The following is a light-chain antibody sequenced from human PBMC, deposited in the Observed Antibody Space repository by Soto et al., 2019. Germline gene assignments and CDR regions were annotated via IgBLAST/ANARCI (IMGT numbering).Light chain of an antibody. V-gene: IGKV4-1*01. CDR1: QSVLYSSNSKNY. Sequence: DIVLTQSPHSLAVSLGERATINCKSSQSVLYSSNSKNYLAWYQQKPGHPPKLLIYWASTREFGVPDRFSGSGSETDFTLTISSLQAEDVAVYYCQQYYSTLTFVGGTKVEIK. CDR3: QQYYSTLT. CDR2: WAS. J-gene: IGKJ4*01.